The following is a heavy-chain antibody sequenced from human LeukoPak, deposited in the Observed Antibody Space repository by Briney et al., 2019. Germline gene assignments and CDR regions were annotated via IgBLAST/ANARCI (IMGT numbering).Heavy chain of an antibody. Sequence: GRSLRLSCAASGFTFSSYGMPWVRQAPGKGLEWVAVIWYDGSNKYYADSVKGRFTISRDNSKNTLYLQMNSLRAEDTAVYYCARDPGIAAAGPDYWGQGTLVTVSS. CDR1: GFTFSSYG. D-gene: IGHD6-13*01. V-gene: IGHV3-33*01. J-gene: IGHJ4*02. CDR3: ARDPGIAAAGPDY. CDR2: IWYDGSNK.